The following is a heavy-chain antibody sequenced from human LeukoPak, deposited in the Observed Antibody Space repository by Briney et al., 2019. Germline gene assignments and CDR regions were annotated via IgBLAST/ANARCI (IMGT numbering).Heavy chain of an antibody. J-gene: IGHJ6*03. CDR2: ISAYNGNT. CDR3: ARVGYCSSTSCPTDYYYYYYMGV. D-gene: IGHD2-2*01. CDR1: GYTFTSYG. V-gene: IGHV1-18*01. Sequence: ASVKVSCKASGYTFTSYGISWVRQAPGQGLEWMGWISAYNGNTNYAQKLQGRVTMTTDTSTSTAYMELRSLRSDDTAVYYCARVGYCSSTSCPTDYYYYYYMGVWGKGTTVTVSS.